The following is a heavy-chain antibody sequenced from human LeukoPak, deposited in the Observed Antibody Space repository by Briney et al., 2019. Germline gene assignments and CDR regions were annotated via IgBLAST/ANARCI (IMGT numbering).Heavy chain of an antibody. CDR2: INHSGST. CDR3: AHIAARPGKYDY. Sequence: SETLSLSCAVYGGSFSGYYWSWIRQPPGKGLEWIGEINHSGSTNYNPSLKSRVTISVDTSKNQFSLKLSSVTAADTAVYYCAHIAARPGKYDYWGQGTLVTVSS. CDR1: GGSFSGYY. J-gene: IGHJ4*02. D-gene: IGHD6-6*01. V-gene: IGHV4-34*01.